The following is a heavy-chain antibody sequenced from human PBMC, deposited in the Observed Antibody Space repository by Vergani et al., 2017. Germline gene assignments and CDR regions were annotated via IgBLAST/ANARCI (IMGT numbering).Heavy chain of an antibody. CDR2: LSASDRRT. CDR3: ASGSSGFFTLTSPNWFDP. J-gene: IGHJ5*02. CDR1: GFTFIMHA. V-gene: IGHV3-23*01. Sequence: EVQLLESGGDLVQPGGSLRLSCAASGFTFIMHAMSWVRQAPGKGLEWVSTLSASDRRTHYADSVKGRFTISRDNAKKSLYLQMNSLRVEDTAVYYCASGSSGFFTLTSPNWFDPWGQGTLVTVS. D-gene: IGHD3-3*01.